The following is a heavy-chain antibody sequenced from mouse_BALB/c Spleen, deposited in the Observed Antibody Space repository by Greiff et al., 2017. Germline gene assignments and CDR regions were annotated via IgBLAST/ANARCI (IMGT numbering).Heavy chain of an antibody. J-gene: IGHJ2*01. CDR3: ARGGIMIYFDY. CDR2: ISYDGSN. Sequence: DVKLQGSGPGLVKPSQSLSLTCSVTGYSITSGYYWNWIRQFPGNKLEWMGYISYDGSNNYNPSLKNRISITRDTSKNQFFLKLNSVTTEDTATYYCARGGIMIYFDYWGQGTTLTVSS. V-gene: IGHV3-6*02. CDR1: GYSITSGYY. D-gene: IGHD2-3*01.